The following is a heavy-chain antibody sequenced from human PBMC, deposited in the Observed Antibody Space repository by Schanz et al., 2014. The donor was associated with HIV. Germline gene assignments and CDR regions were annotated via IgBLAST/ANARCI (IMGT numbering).Heavy chain of an antibody. CDR1: GFIFSGYW. Sequence: EVQLVESGGGLVQPGGSLRLSCAASGFIFSGYWMTWVRQAPGKGLEWVANIKQDGSEKYYVDSVKGRFTISRDNAKNSLYLQMNSLRAEDTAVYYCANTEFPYSSSSDYYYGMDVWGQGTTVTVSS. J-gene: IGHJ6*02. CDR2: IKQDGSEK. CDR3: ANTEFPYSSSSDYYYGMDV. D-gene: IGHD6-6*01. V-gene: IGHV3-7*01.